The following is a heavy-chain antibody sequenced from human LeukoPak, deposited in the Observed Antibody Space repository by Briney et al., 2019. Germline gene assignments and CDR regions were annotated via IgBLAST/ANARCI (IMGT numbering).Heavy chain of an antibody. Sequence: SETLSLTCTVSGGSISSSNWWSWVRQPPGKGLEWIGEINHSGSTNYNPSLKSRVTISVDTSKNQFSLKLSSVTAADTAVYYGASRGYCSGGSCYPNWFDPWGQGTLVTVSS. CDR3: ASRGYCSGGSCYPNWFDP. CDR1: GGSISSSNW. J-gene: IGHJ5*02. D-gene: IGHD2-15*01. CDR2: INHSGST. V-gene: IGHV4-4*02.